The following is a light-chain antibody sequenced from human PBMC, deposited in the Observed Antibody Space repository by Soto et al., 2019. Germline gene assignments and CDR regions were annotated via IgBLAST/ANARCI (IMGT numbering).Light chain of an antibody. CDR3: QQYGTSPWT. V-gene: IGKV3-20*01. CDR1: QSVSSNY. CDR2: GAS. Sequence: EIVLTQSPGTLSLSPGERATLSCRASQSVSSNYLAWYQQKPGQAPRLFIYGASSRATGIPDRFSGSGSGTDFTLSISRLEPEDFVVYYCQQYGTSPWTFGQGTKVEIK. J-gene: IGKJ1*01.